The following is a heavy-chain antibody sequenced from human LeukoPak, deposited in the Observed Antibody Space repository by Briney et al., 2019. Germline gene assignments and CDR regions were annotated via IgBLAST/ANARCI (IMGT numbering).Heavy chain of an antibody. CDR3: ARDQVAAAGIGGSLMD. J-gene: IGHJ4*02. CDR2: IHYSGSS. CDR1: GGSISSYC. Sequence: KSSKTLSLTCTVSGGSISSYCWSWIRQPPGKGLEWIGYIHYSGSSKYNLSLKSRVTISVDTSRNKFSLKLRSVTAADTAVYYCARDQVAAAGIGGSLMDWGQGTLVTVSS. D-gene: IGHD6-13*01. V-gene: IGHV4-59*01.